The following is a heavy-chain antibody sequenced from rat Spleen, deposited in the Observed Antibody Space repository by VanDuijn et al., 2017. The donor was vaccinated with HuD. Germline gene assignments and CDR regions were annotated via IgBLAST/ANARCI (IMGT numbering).Heavy chain of an antibody. Sequence: EVQLVEAGGDLVQPGRSLKLSCAASGFTFSNYYMAWVRQAPTKGLEWVAYISTGGDNTYYRDSVKGRFTISRDNAKNTLYLQMDSLRSEDTATYYCAKGHYYSGDWFAYWGQGTLVTVSS. V-gene: IGHV5-25*01. D-gene: IGHD1-1*01. CDR1: GFTFSNYY. J-gene: IGHJ3*01. CDR2: ISTGGDNT. CDR3: AKGHYYSGDWFAY.